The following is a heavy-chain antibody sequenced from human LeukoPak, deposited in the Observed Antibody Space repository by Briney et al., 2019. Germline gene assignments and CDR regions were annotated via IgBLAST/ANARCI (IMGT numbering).Heavy chain of an antibody. J-gene: IGHJ4*02. D-gene: IGHD4-17*01. Sequence: PSQTLSLTCAVSGGSISSGGYSWSWIRQPPGKGLEWIGYTYHSGSTYYNPSLKSRVTISVDRSKNQFSLKLSSVTAADTAVYYCAGYGDYAGLYYFDYWGQGTLVTVSS. CDR2: TYHSGST. V-gene: IGHV4-30-2*01. CDR1: GGSISSGGYS. CDR3: AGYGDYAGLYYFDY.